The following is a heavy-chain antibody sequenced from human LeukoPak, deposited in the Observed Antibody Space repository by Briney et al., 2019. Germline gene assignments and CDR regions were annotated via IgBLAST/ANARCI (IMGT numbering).Heavy chain of an antibody. CDR1: GFTFSSYA. D-gene: IGHD4-17*01. Sequence: GVSLRLYCAASGFTFSSYAMSWVRQALGKGQEWVSAIGGSGGSTYYADSVEGRFTISRDNSKNTLYLQMNSLRAEDTALYYCARGRGGDYVPSRFDYWGQGTLVTVSS. J-gene: IGHJ4*02. V-gene: IGHV3-23*01. CDR3: ARGRGGDYVPSRFDY. CDR2: IGGSGGST.